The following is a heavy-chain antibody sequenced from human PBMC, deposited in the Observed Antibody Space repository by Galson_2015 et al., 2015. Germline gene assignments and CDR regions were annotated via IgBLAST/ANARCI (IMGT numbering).Heavy chain of an antibody. D-gene: IGHD6-19*01. V-gene: IGHV4-59*01. CDR2: IYYRGST. J-gene: IGHJ1*01. Sequence: ATLSLTCTVSGGSISRSYWTWLRQPPGKGLEWIGNIYYRGSTKYNPSLRSRVTISVDSSNNQFSLKLSSVTAADTAVYYCARVESAVAGFLSRWGQGSLVTVSS. CDR1: GGSISRSY. CDR3: ARVESAVAGFLSR.